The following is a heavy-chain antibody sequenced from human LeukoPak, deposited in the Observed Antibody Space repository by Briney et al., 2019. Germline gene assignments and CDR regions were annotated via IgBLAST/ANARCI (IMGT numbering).Heavy chain of an antibody. CDR1: GASISSDTYF. V-gene: IGHV4-61*02. Sequence: SETLSLTCTVSGASISSDTYFWSWIRQPAGKGLEWIGPISSTGRTDYNPSLTSRVTISVDTSKNQLSMKPSSATAADTAVYYCAKGAGPPWFDPWGQGTLVTVSS. CDR3: AKGAGPPWFDP. J-gene: IGHJ5*02. CDR2: ISSTGRT. D-gene: IGHD6-19*01.